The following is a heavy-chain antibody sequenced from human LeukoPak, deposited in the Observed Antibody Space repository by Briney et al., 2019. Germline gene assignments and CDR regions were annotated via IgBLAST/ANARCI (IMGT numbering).Heavy chain of an antibody. CDR3: AKDRGIYSGYDFDY. Sequence: GGSLRLSCAASGFSFSSYGMNWVRQAPGKGLEWVSDISGSGDSPYYADSVKGRFTISRDNSRKTLYLQMNSLRAEDTALYYCAKDRGIYSGYDFDYWGQGILVTVSS. J-gene: IGHJ4*02. V-gene: IGHV3-23*01. CDR2: ISGSGDSP. D-gene: IGHD5-12*01. CDR1: GFSFSSYG.